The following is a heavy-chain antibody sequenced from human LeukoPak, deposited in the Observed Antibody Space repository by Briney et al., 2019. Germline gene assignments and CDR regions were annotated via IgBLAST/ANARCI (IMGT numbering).Heavy chain of an antibody. CDR2: ITNTGVST. V-gene: IGHV3-64*01. Sequence: PGGSLRFSCAASGFTFSNYAMNWVRQAPGKGLEYVSAITNTGVSTYYANSVKGRFTVSRDNSKNTLFLQMGSLRPEDMAVYYCARARANLVGATLPGYYYGMDVWGQGTTVTVSS. CDR3: ARARANLVGATLPGYYYGMDV. CDR1: GFTFSNYA. D-gene: IGHD1-26*01. J-gene: IGHJ6*02.